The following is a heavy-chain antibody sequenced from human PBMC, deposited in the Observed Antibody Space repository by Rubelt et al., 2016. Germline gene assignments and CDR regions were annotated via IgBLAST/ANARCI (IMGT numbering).Heavy chain of an antibody. CDR2: ISGSGDRT. D-gene: IGHD2-2*01. CDR3: AKKGDASISFDD. CDR1: GFTFSSYA. J-gene: IGHJ4*02. Sequence: EVQLLESGGGLVQPGGSLRLSCAASGFTFSSYAMSWVRQAPGKGLEWVSAISGSGDRTYYADSVKGRFPLARENSKNTLFLQRNSLRAEDSAVYYCAKKGDASISFDDWGQGALVSVSS. V-gene: IGHV3-23*01.